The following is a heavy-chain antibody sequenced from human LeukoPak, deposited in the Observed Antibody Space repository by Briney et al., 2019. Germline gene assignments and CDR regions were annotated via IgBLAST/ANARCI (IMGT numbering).Heavy chain of an antibody. J-gene: IGHJ5*02. V-gene: IGHV3-23*01. D-gene: IGHD2-15*01. CDR3: VREAGYCAPVCVKTNWFDP. CDR1: GFPFSSHA. CDR2: ISNGKT. Sequence: GGSLRLSCAASGFPFSSHAMSWVRQPPGKGPEWVAAISNGKTYYADSVRGRFAISRDDSTNTVYLHMNSLRDEDTALYHCVREAGYCAPVCVKTNWFDPWGQGTLVTVSS.